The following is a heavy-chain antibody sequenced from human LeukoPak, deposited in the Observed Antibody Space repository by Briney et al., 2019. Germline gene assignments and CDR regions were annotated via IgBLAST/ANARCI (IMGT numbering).Heavy chain of an antibody. CDR2: IYSGTT. Sequence: GGSLRLSCTVSGFTVSSNSMSWVRQAPGKGLEWVSFIYSGTTHYSDSVKGRFTISRDNSKNTLYLQMNSLRAEDTAVYYCARGGRGIAAGFDYWGQGTLVTVSS. D-gene: IGHD6-13*01. CDR3: ARGGRGIAAGFDY. V-gene: IGHV3-53*01. J-gene: IGHJ4*02. CDR1: GFTVSSNS.